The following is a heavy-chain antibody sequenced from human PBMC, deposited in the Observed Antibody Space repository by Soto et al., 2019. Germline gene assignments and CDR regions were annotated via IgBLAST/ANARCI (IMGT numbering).Heavy chain of an antibody. J-gene: IGHJ4*02. V-gene: IGHV1-69*02. CDR1: GGTFSSYT. CDR2: IIPILGIA. CDR3: ARMSSGTFDY. Sequence: QVQLVQSGAEVKKPGSSVKVSCKASGGTFSSYTISWVRQAPGQGLEWMGRIIPILGIANYAQKFQGRVTIXTDKSTSTAYMELSSRRSEDTAVYYCARMSSGTFDYWGQGTLVTVSS. D-gene: IGHD3-10*01.